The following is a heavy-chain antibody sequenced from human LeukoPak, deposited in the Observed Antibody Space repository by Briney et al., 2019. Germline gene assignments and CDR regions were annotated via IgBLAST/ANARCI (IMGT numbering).Heavy chain of an antibody. Sequence: ASVKVSCKASGYTFTGYYMHWVRQAPGQGLEWMGWTNPNSGGTNYAQKFQGWVTMTRDTSISTAYMELSRLRSDDTAVYYCARGKVGATDNWFDPWGQGTLVTVSS. J-gene: IGHJ5*02. CDR3: ARGKVGATDNWFDP. CDR1: GYTFTGYY. CDR2: TNPNSGGT. D-gene: IGHD1-26*01. V-gene: IGHV1-2*04.